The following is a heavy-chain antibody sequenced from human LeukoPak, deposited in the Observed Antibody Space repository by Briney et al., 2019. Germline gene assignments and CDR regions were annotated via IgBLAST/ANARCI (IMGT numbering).Heavy chain of an antibody. J-gene: IGHJ4*02. V-gene: IGHV3-30*18. CDR1: GFTFSSYG. CDR3: AKDPHGCGGNIDY. CDR2: ISYDGSNK. Sequence: GRSLRLSCAASGFTFSSYGMHWVRQAPGKGLEWVAVISYDGSNKYYADSVKGRFTISRDNSKNTLYLQMNSLRAEDTAVYYCAKDPHGCGGNIDYWGQGTLVTVSP. D-gene: IGHD4-23*01.